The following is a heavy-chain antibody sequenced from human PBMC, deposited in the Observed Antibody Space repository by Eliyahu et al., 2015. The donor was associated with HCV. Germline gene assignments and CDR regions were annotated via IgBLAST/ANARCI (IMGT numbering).Heavy chain of an antibody. J-gene: IGHJ6*03. CDR3: TTGAPGGFDYYLDV. V-gene: IGHV3-15*01. CDR2: IKSKTDGGTT. Sequence: EVQLVESGGGLVKPGGSLRLSCAASGFTFSXAWMGWVRQAXGKGVGWIGRIKSKTDGGTTDYVAPVKGRFTISRDDSKSTLYLQMNSLKTEDTAVYYCTTGAPGGFDYYLDVWGQGTTVTVSS. D-gene: IGHD3-10*01. CDR1: GFTFSXAW.